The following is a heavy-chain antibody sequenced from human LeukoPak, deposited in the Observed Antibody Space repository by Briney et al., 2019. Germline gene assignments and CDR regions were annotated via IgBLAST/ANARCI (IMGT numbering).Heavy chain of an antibody. V-gene: IGHV1-69*13. CDR2: IIPIFGTA. J-gene: IGHJ3*02. D-gene: IGHD3-10*01. CDR1: GYTFTGYG. CDR3: ARNLWFGESSDAFDM. Sequence: SVKVSCKASGYTFTGYGISWVRQAPGQGLEWMGGIIPIFGTANYAQKFQGRVTITADESTSTAYMELSSLRSDDTAVYYCARNLWFGESSDAFDMWGQGTMVTVSS.